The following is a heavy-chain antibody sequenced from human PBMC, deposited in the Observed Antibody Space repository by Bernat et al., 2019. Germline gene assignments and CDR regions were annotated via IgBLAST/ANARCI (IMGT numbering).Heavy chain of an antibody. CDR1: GFTFSSYA. J-gene: IGHJ6*03. CDR2: LSGSGGSK. D-gene: IGHD3-3*01. CDR3: AKGVLRDMDV. V-gene: IGHV3-23*04. Sequence: VQLVESGGGVVQPGRSLRLFCAASGFTFSSYAMSWVRQAPGKGLEWVSALSGSGGSKYYADYVKGRFTSSRDNSKNTLYLQMNSLRAEDTAVYYCAKGVLRDMDVWGKGTTVTVSS.